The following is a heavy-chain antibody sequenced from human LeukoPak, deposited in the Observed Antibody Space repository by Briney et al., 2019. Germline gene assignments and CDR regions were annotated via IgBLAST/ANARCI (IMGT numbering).Heavy chain of an antibody. CDR3: ARAGYYYDSSGYYSGMDY. CDR1: GFTFSSYA. Sequence: PGRSLRLSCAASGFTFSSYAMHWVRQAPGKGLEWVAVISYDGSNKYYADSVKGRFTISRDNSKNTLYLQMNSLRAEDTAVYYCARAGYYYDSSGYYSGMDYWGQGTLVTVSS. J-gene: IGHJ4*02. CDR2: ISYDGSNK. D-gene: IGHD3-22*01. V-gene: IGHV3-30-3*01.